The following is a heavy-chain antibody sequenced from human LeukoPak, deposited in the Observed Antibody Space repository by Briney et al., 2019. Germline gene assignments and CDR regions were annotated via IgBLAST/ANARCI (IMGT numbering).Heavy chain of an antibody. CDR1: GGSISSSSYY. D-gene: IGHD3-22*01. V-gene: IGHV4-39*07. CDR3: ARVSRGTMIVVVITGGDAEYFQY. CDR2: IYYSGST. Sequence: KASETLCLTCTVSGGSISSSSYYWGWIRQPPGKGLEWIGGIYYSGSTYYNPSLKSRVTISVDTSKNQFSLKLSSVTAADTAVYYCARVSRGTMIVVVITGGDAEYFQYWGQGTLVTVSS. J-gene: IGHJ1*01.